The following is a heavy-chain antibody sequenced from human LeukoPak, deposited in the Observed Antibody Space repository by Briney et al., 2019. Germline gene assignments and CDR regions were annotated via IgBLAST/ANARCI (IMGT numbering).Heavy chain of an antibody. CDR3: VDTAAGETGA. CDR2: IIPLFSMT. CDR1: GGTFSNSA. D-gene: IGHD5-18*01. Sequence: VASVRVSCKSSGGTFSNSALSWVRQAPGQGLEWMGGIIPLFSMTNYAQKFQGRVTIVADKSTSTAYMDLSSLRSEDTAVYYCVDTAAGETGAWGQGTLVTVSS. V-gene: IGHV1-69*10. J-gene: IGHJ5*02.